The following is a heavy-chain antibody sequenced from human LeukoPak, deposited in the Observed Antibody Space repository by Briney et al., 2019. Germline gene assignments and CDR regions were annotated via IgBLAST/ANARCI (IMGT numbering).Heavy chain of an antibody. CDR1: GGSISSGGYY. CDR2: IYYSGTT. J-gene: IGHJ5*02. D-gene: IGHD4-17*01. CDR3: ARGHTVTTGEGFDP. Sequence: SETLSLTCTVSGGSISSGGYYWSWIRQHPGKGLGWIGYIYYSGTTYYNPSLKSRVTISVDTSKNQFSLKLTSVTAADTAVYYCARGHTVTTGEGFDPWGQGTLVTVSS. V-gene: IGHV4-31*03.